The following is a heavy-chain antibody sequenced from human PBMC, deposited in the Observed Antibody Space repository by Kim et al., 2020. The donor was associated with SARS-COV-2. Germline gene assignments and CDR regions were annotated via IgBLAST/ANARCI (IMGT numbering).Heavy chain of an antibody. Sequence: ADSVKGRFTISRDNSKNTLYLQMNSLRAEDTAVYYCARDKGRYGGEHLDYWGQGTLVTVSS. V-gene: IGHV3-30*01. CDR3: ARDKGRYGGEHLDY. D-gene: IGHD3-16*01. J-gene: IGHJ4*02.